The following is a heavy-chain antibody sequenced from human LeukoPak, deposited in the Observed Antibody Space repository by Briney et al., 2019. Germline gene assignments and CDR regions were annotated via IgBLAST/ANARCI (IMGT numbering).Heavy chain of an antibody. J-gene: IGHJ5*02. D-gene: IGHD2-15*01. CDR1: GFTFSSYW. CDR2: INSDGSST. Sequence: PGGSLRLSCAASGFTFSSYWVHWVRQAPGKGLVWVSRINSDGSSTSYADSVKGRFTISRDNAKNTLYLQMNSLRAEDTAVYYCARGRYCSGGSCYWEYNWFDPWGQGTLVTVSS. V-gene: IGHV3-74*01. CDR3: ARGRYCSGGSCYWEYNWFDP.